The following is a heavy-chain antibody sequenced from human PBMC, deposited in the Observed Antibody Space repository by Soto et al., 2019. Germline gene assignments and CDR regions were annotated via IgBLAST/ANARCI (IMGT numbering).Heavy chain of an antibody. Sequence: SETLSLTCTVSGGSISSSRCHWGWIRQPPGKGLEWIASIKYSGTTFYNPSLKSRVTLSVDTSKNQFALKLSSVTAADTAVYYCARGGTYYDILTGYYESQYNWFDPWGQGTLVTVSS. CDR3: ARGGTYYDILTGYYESQYNWFDP. J-gene: IGHJ5*02. D-gene: IGHD3-9*01. V-gene: IGHV4-39*01. CDR2: IKYSGTT. CDR1: GGSISSSRCH.